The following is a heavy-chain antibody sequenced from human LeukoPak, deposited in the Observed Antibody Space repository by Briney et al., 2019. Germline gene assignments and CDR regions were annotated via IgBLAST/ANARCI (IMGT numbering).Heavy chain of an antibody. Sequence: GASVKVSCKASGGTFSSYAISWVRQAPGQGLEWMGGIIPIFGTANYAQKFQGRVTITTDESTSTAYMELSSLRSEDTAVYYCARVGRDYDFWSGYYSYWGQGTLVTVSS. CDR2: IIPIFGTA. D-gene: IGHD3-3*01. CDR1: GGTFSSYA. J-gene: IGHJ4*02. V-gene: IGHV1-69*05. CDR3: ARVGRDYDFWSGYYSY.